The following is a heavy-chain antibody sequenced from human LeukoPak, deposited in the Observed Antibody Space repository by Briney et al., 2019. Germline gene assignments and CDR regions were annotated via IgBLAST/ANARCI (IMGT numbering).Heavy chain of an antibody. CDR3: ASTTARSRPPRMSSSWYPNQGSGWFAP. Sequence: SETLSLTCAVYGGSFSGYYWSWIRQPPGKGLEWLGEINHSGSTNYNPSLKSRVTIPVDTPKNQFSLKLSSGTAADKAVFSCASTTARSRPPRMSSSWYPNQGSGWFAPWGQGTLVTVSS. J-gene: IGHJ5*02. CDR1: GGSFSGYY. V-gene: IGHV4-34*01. D-gene: IGHD6-13*01. CDR2: INHSGST.